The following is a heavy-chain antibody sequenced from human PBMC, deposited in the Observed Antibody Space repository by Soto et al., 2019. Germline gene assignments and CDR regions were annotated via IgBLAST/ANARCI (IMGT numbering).Heavy chain of an antibody. D-gene: IGHD1-26*01. CDR1: GYTFTGYY. V-gene: IGHV1-2*02. CDR3: ARVRSGSERDQLLGGMDV. Sequence: QVQLVQSGAEVKKPGASVKVSCKASGYTFTGYYMHWVREAPGQGLEWMGWINPNSGGTNYAQKFKGRVTMTRDTSISTAYMELSRLRSDDTAVYYCARVRSGSERDQLLGGMDVWGQGTTVTVSS. CDR2: INPNSGGT. J-gene: IGHJ6*02.